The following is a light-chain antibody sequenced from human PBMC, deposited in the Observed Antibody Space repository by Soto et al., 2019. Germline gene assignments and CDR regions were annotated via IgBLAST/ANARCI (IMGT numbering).Light chain of an antibody. Sequence: QSVLTQSPSASASLGASVKLTCTLSSGHSSYAIAWHQQQPEKGPRYLMKLNSDGSHSKGDGIPDRFSGSSSGAERYLIISSLQSGDEADYYCQTWGTGIHVFGTGTKLTVL. J-gene: IGLJ1*01. CDR3: QTWGTGIHV. CDR1: SGHSSYA. CDR2: LNSDGSH. V-gene: IGLV4-69*01.